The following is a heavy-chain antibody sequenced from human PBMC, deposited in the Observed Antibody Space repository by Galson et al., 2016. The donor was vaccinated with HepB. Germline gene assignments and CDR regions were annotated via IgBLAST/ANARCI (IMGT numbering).Heavy chain of an antibody. D-gene: IGHD2-15*01. J-gene: IGHJ5*01. CDR3: ARLGANPSCLGGSCYWWFDS. Sequence: SLRLSCAVSDFSVSVSYMSWVRQAPGKGLEWVSVLYRGGYTNYADSVKGRFTISRDNSKNTLYLQMNSLRADDTAVYYWARLGANPSCLGGSCYWWFDSWGQGIMVTVSS. V-gene: IGHV3-53*01. CDR1: DFSVSVSY. CDR2: LYRGGYT.